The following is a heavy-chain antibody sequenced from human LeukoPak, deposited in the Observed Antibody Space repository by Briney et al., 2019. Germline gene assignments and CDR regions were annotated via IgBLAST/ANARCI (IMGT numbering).Heavy chain of an antibody. V-gene: IGHV4-34*01. D-gene: IGHD3-10*01. CDR3: ARYYYGSGTYYFDY. Sequence: SETLSLTCTVSGGSMSSYYWSWIRQPPGKGLEWIGEINHSGSTNYNPSLKSRVTISVDTSKNQFSLKLSSVTAADTAVYYCARYYYGSGTYYFDYWGQGTLVTVSS. J-gene: IGHJ4*02. CDR2: INHSGST. CDR1: GGSMSSYY.